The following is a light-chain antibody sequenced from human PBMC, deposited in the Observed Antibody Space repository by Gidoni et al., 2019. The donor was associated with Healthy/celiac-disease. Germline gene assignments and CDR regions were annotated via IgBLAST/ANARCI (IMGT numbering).Light chain of an antibody. J-gene: IGKJ2*03. V-gene: IGKV3-11*01. CDR2: DAS. CDR1: QSVSSY. CDR3: QQRSNWPRS. Sequence: ELVLTQSPATLSLSPGDRATLSCRASQSVSSYLAWYQQKPGQAPRLLIYDASTRATGLPARFSGSGSGTDFTLTISSLEPEDFAVYYCQQRSNWPRSFGQGTKLEIK.